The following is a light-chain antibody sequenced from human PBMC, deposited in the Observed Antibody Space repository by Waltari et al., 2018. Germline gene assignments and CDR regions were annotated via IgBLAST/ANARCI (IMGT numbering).Light chain of an antibody. J-gene: IGKJ5*01. Sequence: DIQMTQSPSSVSASVGDRVTITCRASPTIGSYLNWYQQKPGKAPELRIYGASSLQSGVPSRFSGSGSGTDFTLTISSLQPEDFATYYCQQSYSTPRITFGHGTRLEIK. CDR1: PTIGSY. V-gene: IGKV1-39*01. CDR2: GAS. CDR3: QQSYSTPRIT.